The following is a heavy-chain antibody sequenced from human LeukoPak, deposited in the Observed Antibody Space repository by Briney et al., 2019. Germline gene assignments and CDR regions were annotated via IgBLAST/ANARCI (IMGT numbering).Heavy chain of an antibody. V-gene: IGHV3-7*01. Sequence: GGSLRLSCAASGFTFSSYWMSWVRQAPGKGLEWVANIKQDVDSVKGRFTISRDNAKNSLYLQMNSLRAEDTAVYYCARRAGGYSHPYDYWGQGILVTVSS. CDR3: ARRAGGYSHPYDY. J-gene: IGHJ4*02. D-gene: IGHD4-23*01. CDR1: GFTFSSYW. CDR2: IKQ.